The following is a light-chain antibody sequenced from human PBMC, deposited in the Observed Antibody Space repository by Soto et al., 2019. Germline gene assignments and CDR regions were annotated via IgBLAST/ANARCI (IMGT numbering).Light chain of an antibody. J-gene: IGLJ2*01. CDR2: GVN. Sequence: QSVLTQPPSASGSPGQSVTISCTGTSSDVGGYNYVSWYQQHPGKAPKLMIYGVNKRPSGVPDRFSGSKSGNTASLTVSGLQAEDEADYYCSSYAGSSVVFGGGTKLTVL. CDR1: SSDVGGYNY. CDR3: SSYAGSSVV. V-gene: IGLV2-8*01.